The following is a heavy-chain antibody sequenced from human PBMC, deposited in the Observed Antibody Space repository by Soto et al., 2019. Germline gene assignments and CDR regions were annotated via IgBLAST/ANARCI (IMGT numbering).Heavy chain of an antibody. D-gene: IGHD6-19*01. V-gene: IGHV3-48*01. CDR2: ISSGSSTK. CDR1: GFTFSSYS. CDR3: AKAKREYSSGWYRGGFDY. J-gene: IGHJ4*02. Sequence: GGSLRLSCAASGFTFSSYSMNWVRQTPGKGLEWVSYISSGSSTKYYADSVRGRFTISRDNSKNTLYLQMNSLRAEDTAVYYCAKAKREYSSGWYRGGFDYWGQGTLVTVSS.